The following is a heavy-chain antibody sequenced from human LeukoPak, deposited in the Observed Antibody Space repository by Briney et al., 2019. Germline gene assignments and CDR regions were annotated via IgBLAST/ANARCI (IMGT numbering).Heavy chain of an antibody. V-gene: IGHV5-51*01. CDR1: GYTFTTYW. J-gene: IGHJ3*02. Sequence: GESLKISCKVSGYTFTTYWIGWVRQMPGKGLEWMGIIYPGDSDTRYSPSFQGQVTISADKSISTAYLQWSSLKTSDTAIYYCARPNWHDARLGAFNTWGQGTLVTVSS. CDR3: ARPNWHDARLGAFNT. D-gene: IGHD1-1*01. CDR2: IYPGDSDT.